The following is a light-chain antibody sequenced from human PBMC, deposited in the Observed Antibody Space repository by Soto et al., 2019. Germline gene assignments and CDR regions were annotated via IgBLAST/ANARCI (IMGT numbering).Light chain of an antibody. CDR2: DVT. Sequence: QSALTQPRSVSGSPGQSVTISCTGTGSDVGGYNYVSWYQQHPGKAPKLMINDVTKRPSGVPDRFSGSKSGNTASLTISGLQAEDEADYYCCPYAGSYTLVFGGGTKLTVL. CDR1: GSDVGGYNY. J-gene: IGLJ2*01. CDR3: CPYAGSYTLV. V-gene: IGLV2-11*01.